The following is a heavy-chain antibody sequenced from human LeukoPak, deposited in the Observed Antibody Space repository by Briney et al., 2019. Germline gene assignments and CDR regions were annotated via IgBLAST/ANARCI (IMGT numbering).Heavy chain of an antibody. V-gene: IGHV3-23*01. CDR1: GFTFSSYA. Sequence: GGSLRLSCAASGFTFSSYAMSWVRQAPGKGLEWVSAISGSGGSTYYADSVKGRFTISRDNSKNTLYLQMNSLRDEATAVYYRAIIAAAGPNDAFDIWGQGTMVTVSS. CDR3: AIIAAAGPNDAFDI. J-gene: IGHJ3*02. CDR2: ISGSGGST. D-gene: IGHD6-13*01.